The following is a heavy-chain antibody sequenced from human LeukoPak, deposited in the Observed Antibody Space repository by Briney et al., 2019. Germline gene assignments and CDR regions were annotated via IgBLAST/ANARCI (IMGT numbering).Heavy chain of an antibody. CDR1: GGSFSGYY. CDR3: ARGPSLGGPPNAFDI. Sequence: PSETLSLTCAVYGGSFSGYYWSWIRQPPGKGLEWIGEINHSGSTNYNPSLKSRVTISVDTSKNQFSLKLSSVTAADTAVYYCARGPSLGGPPNAFDIWGQGTMVTVSS. D-gene: IGHD2-15*01. J-gene: IGHJ3*02. V-gene: IGHV4-34*01. CDR2: INHSGST.